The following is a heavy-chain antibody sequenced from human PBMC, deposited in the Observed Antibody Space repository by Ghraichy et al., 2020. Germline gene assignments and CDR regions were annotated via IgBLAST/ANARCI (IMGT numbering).Heavy chain of an antibody. J-gene: IGHJ4*02. V-gene: IGHV3-21*01. CDR2: ISSSSSYI. CDR3: ARVPPAPRYCGRTSCYAFADY. Sequence: GGSLRLSCAASGFSFSSYSMNWVRQAPGKGLEWVSSISSSSSYIYYADSVKGRFTISRDNAKNSLYLQMNSLRAEDTAVYYCARVPPAPRYCGRTSCYAFADYWGQGALVTVSS. D-gene: IGHD2-2*01. CDR1: GFSFSSYS.